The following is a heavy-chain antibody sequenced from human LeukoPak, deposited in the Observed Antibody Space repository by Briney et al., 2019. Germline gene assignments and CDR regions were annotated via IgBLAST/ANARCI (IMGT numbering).Heavy chain of an antibody. CDR3: ARGDYIPTDY. CDR2: FDPEDGET. V-gene: IGHV1-24*01. J-gene: IGHJ4*02. CDR1: GHTLTELS. Sequence: ASVKVSCKVSGHTLTELSMHWVRQAPGKGLEWMGGFDPEDGETIYAQKFQGRVTMTTDTSTSTAYMELRSLRSDDTAVYYCARGDYIPTDYWGQGTLVTVSS. D-gene: IGHD4-11*01.